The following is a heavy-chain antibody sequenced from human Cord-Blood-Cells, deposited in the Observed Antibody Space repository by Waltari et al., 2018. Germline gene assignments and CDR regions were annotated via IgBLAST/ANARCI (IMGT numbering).Heavy chain of an antibody. CDR3: ARSKLDWYFDL. D-gene: IGHD1-1*01. Sequence: EVQLVESGGDLIQPGGSLRLSCAASGFTVSSNYMTWVRQAPGKGLEWVSVIYSGGSTYYADSVKGRFTISRDNSKNTLYLQMNSLRAEDTAVYYCARSKLDWYFDLWGRGTLVTVSS. V-gene: IGHV3-53*01. CDR2: IYSGGST. J-gene: IGHJ2*01. CDR1: GFTVSSNY.